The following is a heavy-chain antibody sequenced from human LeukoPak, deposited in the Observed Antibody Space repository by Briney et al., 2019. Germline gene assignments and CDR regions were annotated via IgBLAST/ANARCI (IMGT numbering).Heavy chain of an antibody. J-gene: IGHJ4*02. CDR3: ARDYGDHRVDY. CDR2: IYHDGST. D-gene: IGHD4-17*01. Sequence: SETLSLTCSVSGYFISSGYYWGWIRQPPGKGLEWIGNIYHDGSTYYNPSLRSRVTISVDTSKNQFSLTVSSVTAADTAVYYCARDYGDHRVDYWGQGTLVTVSS. CDR1: GYFISSGYY. V-gene: IGHV4-38-2*02.